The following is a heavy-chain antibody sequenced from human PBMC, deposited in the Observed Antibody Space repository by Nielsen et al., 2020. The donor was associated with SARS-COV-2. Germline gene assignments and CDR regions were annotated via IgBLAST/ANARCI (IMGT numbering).Heavy chain of an antibody. CDR2: IIHSGST. J-gene: IGHJ6*02. Sequence: SETLSLTCAVYGGSFSGYYWSWIRQPPGKGLEWIGEIIHSGSTNYNPSLKSRVTISVDTSKNQFSLKLSSVTAADTAVYYCARGRALQHPVVPAASGVYLYGMDVWGQRTTVTVSS. D-gene: IGHD2-2*01. CDR3: ARGRALQHPVVPAASGVYLYGMDV. V-gene: IGHV4-34*01. CDR1: GGSFSGYY.